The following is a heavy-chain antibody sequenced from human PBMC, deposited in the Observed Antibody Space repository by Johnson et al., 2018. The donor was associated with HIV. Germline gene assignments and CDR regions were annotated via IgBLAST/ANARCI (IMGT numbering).Heavy chain of an antibody. D-gene: IGHD2-8*01. CDR1: GFTVSSNY. J-gene: IGHJ3*01. Sequence: VESGGGVVQPGGSLRLSCAASGFTVSSNYMSWVRQAPGKGLEWVSVIYSGGSTYYADSVKGRFTISRDNSKNTLYLQMNSLRVEDPAVYYCAKDLVLMDFGGAFDVWGQGTMVTVSS. CDR3: AKDLVLMDFGGAFDV. V-gene: IGHV3-66*02. CDR2: IYSGGST.